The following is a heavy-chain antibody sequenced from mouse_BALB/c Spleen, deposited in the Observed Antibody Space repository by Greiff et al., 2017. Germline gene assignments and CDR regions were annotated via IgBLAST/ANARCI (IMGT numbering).Heavy chain of an antibody. J-gene: IGHJ4*01. CDR3: ARSNSVYAMDY. Sequence: EVKVVESGGGLVKPGGSLKLSCAASGFTFSDYYMYWVRQTPEKRLEWVATISDGGSYTYYPDSVKGRFTISRDNAKNNLYLQMSSLKSEDTAMYYCARSNSVYAMDYWGQGTSVTVSS. D-gene: IGHD3-1*01. CDR2: ISDGGSYT. V-gene: IGHV5-4*02. CDR1: GFTFSDYY.